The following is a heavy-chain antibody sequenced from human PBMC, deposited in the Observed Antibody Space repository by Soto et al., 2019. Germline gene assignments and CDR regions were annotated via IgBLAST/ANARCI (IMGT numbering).Heavy chain of an antibody. CDR3: ARDARDGYNLYFDY. J-gene: IGHJ4*02. V-gene: IGHV3-30-3*01. Sequence: QVQLVESGGGVVQPGRSLRLSCAASGFTFTSYAMHWLRQAPGKGLEWVAVISDDGSNKYYADSVKGRFTISRDNSKNALYLQMNSLRAEDRAVYYCARDARDGYNLYFDYWGQGTLVTVSS. CDR1: GFTFTSYA. CDR2: ISDDGSNK. D-gene: IGHD5-12*01.